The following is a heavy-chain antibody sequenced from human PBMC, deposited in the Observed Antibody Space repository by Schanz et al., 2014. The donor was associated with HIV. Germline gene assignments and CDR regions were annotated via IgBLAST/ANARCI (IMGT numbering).Heavy chain of an antibody. V-gene: IGHV4-4*07. D-gene: IGHD4-17*01. CDR3: ARADFGHDLGFDP. CDR2: ISASGST. Sequence: QVQLQESGPGLVTPSETLSLTCTVSGGSISGHYWSWIRQPAGKGLEWIGRISASGSTYYNPSLKSRVNISVDTAKNQFSLQLSAVTAADTAVYYCARADFGHDLGFDPWGEGVLVTVTS. J-gene: IGHJ5*02. CDR1: GGSISGHY.